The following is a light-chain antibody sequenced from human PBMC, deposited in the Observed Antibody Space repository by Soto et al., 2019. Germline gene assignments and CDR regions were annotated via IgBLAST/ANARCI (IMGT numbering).Light chain of an antibody. CDR1: QSVSSN. CDR2: GAS. Sequence: EIVMTQSPATLSVSPGERATLSCRASQSVSSNLAWYQQKPGQAPRLLIYGASTRATGIPARFSGSGSGTDFTFTISSLQSEDFAVYYCQQYNNWSPLTFGGGPKVEIK. V-gene: IGKV3-15*01. CDR3: QQYNNWSPLT. J-gene: IGKJ4*01.